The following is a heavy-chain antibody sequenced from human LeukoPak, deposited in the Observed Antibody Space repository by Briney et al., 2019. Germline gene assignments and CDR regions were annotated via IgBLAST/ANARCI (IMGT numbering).Heavy chain of an antibody. V-gene: IGHV4-59*08. CDR1: GGSISGYY. J-gene: IGHJ4*02. CDR3: AQIRPSTYYDSSGSFDY. D-gene: IGHD3-22*01. Sequence: SETLSLTCTVSGGSISGYYWSWIRQPPGKGLECIGYIYYSGRTNYNSSLQSRVTISVDTSKNQFSLKLSSVTAADTAVYYCAQIRPSTYYDSSGSFDYWGQGTLVTVSS. CDR2: IYYSGRT.